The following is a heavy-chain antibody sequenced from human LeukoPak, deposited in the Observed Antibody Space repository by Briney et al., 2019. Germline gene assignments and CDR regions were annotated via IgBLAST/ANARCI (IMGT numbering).Heavy chain of an antibody. CDR3: ARGHRSSGYYYIWFDP. V-gene: IGHV1-8*02. Sequence: GASVKVSCKASGYTFTSYGISWVRQATGQGLEWMGWMNPNSGNTGYAQKFQGRVTMTRNTSISTAYMELSSLRSEDTAVYYCARGHRSSGYYYIWFDPWGRGTLVTVSS. CDR1: GYTFTSYG. CDR2: MNPNSGNT. D-gene: IGHD3-22*01. J-gene: IGHJ5*02.